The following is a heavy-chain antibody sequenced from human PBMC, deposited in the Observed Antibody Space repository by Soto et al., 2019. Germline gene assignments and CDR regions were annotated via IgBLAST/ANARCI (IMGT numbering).Heavy chain of an antibody. CDR1: GYTFTAYY. CDR3: ARNMDYYYGPGSGNGHGF. V-gene: IGHV1-2*02. J-gene: IGHJ6*02. Sequence: QVQLVQSGAEVKEPGDSVRVSCEASGYTFTAYYIHWVRQAPGQGLEWMGWINPKFGDTTYAQDLQGRVSMTRDMSIRTVYMELSGLTSDDTAIYYCARNMDYYYGPGSGNGHGFWGQGTTVTVFS. CDR2: INPKFGDT. D-gene: IGHD3-10*01.